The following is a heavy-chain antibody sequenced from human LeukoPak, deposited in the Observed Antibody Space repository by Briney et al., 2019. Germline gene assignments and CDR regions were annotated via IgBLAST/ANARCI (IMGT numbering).Heavy chain of an antibody. V-gene: IGHV3-23*01. Sequence: GGSLRLSCAASGFTFSSYGMHWVRQAPGKGLEWVSAISGSGGSTYYADSVKGRFTISRDNSKNTLFLQMNSLRAEDTAVYYCARRQWLLLYYYYYYMDVWGKGTTVTVSS. CDR2: ISGSGGST. CDR1: GFTFSSYG. D-gene: IGHD5-12*01. CDR3: ARRQWLLLYYYYYYMDV. J-gene: IGHJ6*03.